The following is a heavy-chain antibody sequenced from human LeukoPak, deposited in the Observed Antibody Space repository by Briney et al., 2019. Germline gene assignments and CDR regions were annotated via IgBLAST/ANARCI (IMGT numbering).Heavy chain of an antibody. V-gene: IGHV1-18*01. D-gene: IGHD3-10*01. CDR3: ARGGKVLNTEIRGALVSRDGFDI. CDR1: GYTFTSYG. J-gene: IGHJ3*02. Sequence: ASVKVSCKASGYTFTSYGISWVRQAPAQGLEWMGWISTYNGNTNYAQKFQGRVTMTTETSTSTAYMELSRLRSDDTAVYYCARGGKVLNTEIRGALVSRDGFDIWGQGTMVTISS. CDR2: ISTYNGNT.